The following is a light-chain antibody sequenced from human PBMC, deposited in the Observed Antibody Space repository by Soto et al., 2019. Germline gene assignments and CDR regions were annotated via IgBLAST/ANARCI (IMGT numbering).Light chain of an antibody. CDR2: GPS. V-gene: IGKV3-15*01. CDR1: QTINSR. CDR3: QQYNDRPLT. Sequence: EIVMTQSPATLSVSPGERATLSCRASQTINSRLVWYQQKPGQAPRLLIYGPSTRATGIPARFSGSGSGTEFTLTINGLDSEDPAIYYCQQYNDRPLTFGQGTRLEIK. J-gene: IGKJ5*01.